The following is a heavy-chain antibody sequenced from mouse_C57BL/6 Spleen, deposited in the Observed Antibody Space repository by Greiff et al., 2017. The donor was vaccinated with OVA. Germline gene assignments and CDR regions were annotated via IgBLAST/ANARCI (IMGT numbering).Heavy chain of an antibody. J-gene: IGHJ4*01. CDR3: AKEDGSSPDAMDY. CDR1: GFSLTSYG. Sequence: QVQLKESGPGLVQPSQSLSITCTVSGFSLTSYGVHWVRQPPGKGLEWLGVIWSGGSTDYNAAFISRLSISKDNSKSQVFFKMNSLQADDTAIYYCAKEDGSSPDAMDYWGQGTSVTVSS. D-gene: IGHD1-1*01. CDR2: IWSGGST. V-gene: IGHV2-4*01.